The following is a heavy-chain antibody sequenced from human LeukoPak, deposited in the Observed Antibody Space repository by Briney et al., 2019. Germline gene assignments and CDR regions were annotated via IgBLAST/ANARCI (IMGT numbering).Heavy chain of an antibody. Sequence: PGVSLRLSCAASGFTFSTYSMNWVRQPPGKGLEWIGEINHSGSTNYNPSLKSRVTISVDTSKNQFSLKLSSVTAADTAVYYCARGLRRWLQSYYFDYWGQGTLVTVSS. CDR1: GFTFSTYS. D-gene: IGHD5-24*01. J-gene: IGHJ4*02. CDR3: ARGLRRWLQSYYFDY. CDR2: INHSGST. V-gene: IGHV4-34*01.